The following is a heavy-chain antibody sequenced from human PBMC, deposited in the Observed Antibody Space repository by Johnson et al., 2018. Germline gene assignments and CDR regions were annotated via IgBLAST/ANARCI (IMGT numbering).Heavy chain of an antibody. CDR1: GFTFNRYG. V-gene: IGHV3-64*07. J-gene: IGHJ3*02. CDR2: ISSNGGST. D-gene: IGHD3-22*01. Sequence: VQLVQSGGGLVQPGGSLRLSCAASGFTFNRYGIHWVRQAPGKGLEYVSAISSNGGSTYYADSVKGRFTISRDNSKNTLDLQMGSLRTEDMAVYYCAREMLKSYYDSSGISGFGAFDIWGQGTMVTVSS. CDR3: AREMLKSYYDSSGISGFGAFDI.